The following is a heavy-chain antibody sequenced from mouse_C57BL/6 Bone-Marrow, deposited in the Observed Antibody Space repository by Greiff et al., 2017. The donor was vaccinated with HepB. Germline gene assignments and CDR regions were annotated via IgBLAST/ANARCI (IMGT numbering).Heavy chain of an antibody. CDR3: ARRNYYGSSSYYFDY. J-gene: IGHJ2*01. CDR2: INPSSGYT. D-gene: IGHD1-1*01. V-gene: IGHV1-4*01. Sequence: VQLVESGAELARPGASVKMSCKASGYTFTSYTMHWVKQRPGQGLEWIGYINPSSGYTKYNQKFKDKATLTADKSSSTAYMQLSSLTSEDSAVYYCARRNYYGSSSYYFDYWGQGTTLTVSS. CDR1: GYTFTSYT.